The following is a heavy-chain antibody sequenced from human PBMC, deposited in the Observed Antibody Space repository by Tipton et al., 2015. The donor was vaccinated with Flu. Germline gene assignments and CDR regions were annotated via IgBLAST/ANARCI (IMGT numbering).Heavy chain of an antibody. Sequence: SLRLSCAASGFNFNKYGMHWVRQAPGKGLEWVSSISSSSSYIYYADSVKGRFTISRDNAKNSLYLQMNSLRAEDTAVYYCARSVVPAAIDYWGQGTLVTVSS. D-gene: IGHD2-2*01. CDR3: ARSVVPAAIDY. CDR1: GFNFNKYG. V-gene: IGHV3-21*01. CDR2: ISSSSSYI. J-gene: IGHJ4*02.